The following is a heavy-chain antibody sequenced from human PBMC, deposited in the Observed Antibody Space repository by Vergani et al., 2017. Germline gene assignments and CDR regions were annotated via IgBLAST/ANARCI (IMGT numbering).Heavy chain of an antibody. CDR3: ARDLRGSYYYYYMDV. CDR1: GFTFSSYW. J-gene: IGHJ6*03. V-gene: IGHV3-7*01. Sequence: EVQLVESGGGLVQPGGSLRLSCAASGFTFSSYWMSWVRQASGKGLEWVANIKQDGSEKYYVDSVKGRFTISRDNAKNSLYLQMNSLRAEDTAVYYCARDLRGSYYYYYMDVWGKGTTVTVSS. CDR2: IKQDGSEK. D-gene: IGHD3-16*01.